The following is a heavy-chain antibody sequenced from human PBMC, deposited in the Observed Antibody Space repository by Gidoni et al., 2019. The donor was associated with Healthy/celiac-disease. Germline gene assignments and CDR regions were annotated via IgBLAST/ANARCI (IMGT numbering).Heavy chain of an antibody. Sequence: EVQLLESGGGLVPPAGSLRRSCVASGSTFSSYAMSWVRQAPGKGLEWVAAISGSGGSTYYADAVKGRFTISRDNSKNTLYLQMNSLRAEDTAVYYCANSRPTLRFLEWPFDYWGQGTLVTVSS. CDR2: ISGSGGST. J-gene: IGHJ4*02. CDR1: GSTFSSYA. V-gene: IGHV3-23*01. CDR3: ANSRPTLRFLEWPFDY. D-gene: IGHD3-3*01.